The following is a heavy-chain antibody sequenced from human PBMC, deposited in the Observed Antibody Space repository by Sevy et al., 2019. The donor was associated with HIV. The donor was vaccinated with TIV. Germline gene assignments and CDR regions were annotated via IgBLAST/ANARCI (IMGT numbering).Heavy chain of an antibody. CDR2: IRYDGSNK. Sequence: GGSLRLSCAASGFTFSDHYMDWVRQAPGKGLEWVAFIRYDGSNKYYADSVKGRFTISRDNSKNTLYLQMNSLRAEDTAVYYCAKEDGVASYYYYGMDVWGQGTTVTVSS. J-gene: IGHJ6*02. CDR3: AKEDGVASYYYYGMDV. CDR1: GFTFSDHY. D-gene: IGHD3-3*01. V-gene: IGHV3-30*02.